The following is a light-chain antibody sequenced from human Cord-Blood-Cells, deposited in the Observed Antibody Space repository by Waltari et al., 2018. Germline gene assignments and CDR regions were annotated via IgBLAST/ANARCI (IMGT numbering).Light chain of an antibody. J-gene: IGKJ4*01. Sequence: DIQMTQSPSTLSASVGDRVTITCRASQSISSWLAWYEQKPGKAPKLLIYKASSLESGVPSRFSGSGSGTEFTLTISSLQPDDFATYYCQQYNSYSLTFGGGTKVEIK. CDR1: QSISSW. CDR2: KAS. CDR3: QQYNSYSLT. V-gene: IGKV1-5*03.